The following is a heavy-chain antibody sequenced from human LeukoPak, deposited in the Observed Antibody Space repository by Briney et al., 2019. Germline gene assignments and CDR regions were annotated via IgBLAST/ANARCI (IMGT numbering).Heavy chain of an antibody. Sequence: GGSLRLSCAASGFTFSSYAMSWVRQARGKGLEWVSAISGSGGSTYSADSVKGRFTISRDNSKNTLYMQMNSLRAEDTAVYYCARFHLILGFDPWGQGTLVTVSS. J-gene: IGHJ5*02. CDR2: ISGSGGST. CDR1: GFTFSSYA. CDR3: ARFHLILGFDP. D-gene: IGHD3-3*01. V-gene: IGHV3-23*01.